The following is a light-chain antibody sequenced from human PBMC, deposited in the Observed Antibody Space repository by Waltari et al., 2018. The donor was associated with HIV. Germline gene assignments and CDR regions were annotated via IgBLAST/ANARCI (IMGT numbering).Light chain of an antibody. CDR1: QSVLYSANNANY. Sequence: DIVMIQSPDSLAVSLGARATVNCKSSQSVLYSANNANYLAWYQQKQGQPPKLLLYWASTGESGVPDRFSGSGSGTDFTLTISSLQAEDVAVYFCQQYYSNPPTFGQGTKVEIK. CDR3: QQYYSNPPT. CDR2: WAS. J-gene: IGKJ1*01. V-gene: IGKV4-1*01.